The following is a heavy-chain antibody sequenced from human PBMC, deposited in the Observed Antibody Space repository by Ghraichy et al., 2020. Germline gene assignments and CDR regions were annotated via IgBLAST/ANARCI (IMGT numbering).Heavy chain of an antibody. Sequence: GGSLRLSCAASGFTFSNSCMSWVRQAPGKGLEWVGRIKSKTDGGTTDYAAPVKGRFTISRDDSKNTLYLQMNSLKTEDTAVYYCTTEYYYDSSGYYYFDYWGQGTLVTVSS. J-gene: IGHJ4*02. V-gene: IGHV3-15*01. CDR2: IKSKTDGGTT. CDR1: GFTFSNSC. CDR3: TTEYYYDSSGYYYFDY. D-gene: IGHD3-22*01.